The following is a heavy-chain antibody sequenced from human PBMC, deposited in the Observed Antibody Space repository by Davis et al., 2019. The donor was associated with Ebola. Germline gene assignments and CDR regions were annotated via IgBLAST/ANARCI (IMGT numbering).Heavy chain of an antibody. V-gene: IGHV3-23*01. CDR2: ISGSGGST. Sequence: GESLKISCAASGFTFSSYAMSWVRQAPGKGLEWVSAISGSGGSTCYADSVKGRFTISRDNSKNTLYLQMNSLRAEDTAVYYCAKVPFLEWLPDYGMDVWGQGTTVTVSS. J-gene: IGHJ6*02. D-gene: IGHD3-3*02. CDR3: AKVPFLEWLPDYGMDV. CDR1: GFTFSSYA.